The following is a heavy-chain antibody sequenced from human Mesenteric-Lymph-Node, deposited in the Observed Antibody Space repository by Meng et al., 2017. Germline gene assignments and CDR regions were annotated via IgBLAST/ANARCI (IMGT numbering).Heavy chain of an antibody. Sequence: ARLQVVGRVRLKPSGPPPLTCAGYGRCFSCYYWSWIRQPPGKGLEWIGEINHSGSTNYNPSLKSRVTISVDTSKNQFSLKLSSVTAADTAVYYCARVTINWGFEHWYFDLWGRGTLVTVSS. CDR3: ARVTINWGFEHWYFDL. D-gene: IGHD7-27*01. V-gene: IGHV4-34*01. J-gene: IGHJ2*01. CDR2: INHSGST. CDR1: GRCFSCYY.